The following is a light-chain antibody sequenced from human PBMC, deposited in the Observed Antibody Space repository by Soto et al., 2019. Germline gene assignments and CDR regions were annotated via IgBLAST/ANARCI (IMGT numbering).Light chain of an antibody. CDR2: GVS. CDR1: QNVVTN. V-gene: IGKV3-15*01. Sequence: EIVVTQSPAILSVSPGERVTLSCRASQNVVTNLAWYQQRLGQAPRLLIYGVSAWATGVPARFSGSGSGSECFVIIGCLQSEDVAVYYRQHYNNWLGTFGGGTKVEIK. CDR3: QHYNNWLGT. J-gene: IGKJ4*01.